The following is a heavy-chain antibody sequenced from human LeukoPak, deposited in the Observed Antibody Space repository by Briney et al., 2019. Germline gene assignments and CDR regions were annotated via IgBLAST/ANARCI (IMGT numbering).Heavy chain of an antibody. J-gene: IGHJ6*02. CDR1: GGTFSSYA. CDR2: IIPIFGTA. CDR3: ASSWELLYYYGMDV. V-gene: IGHV1-69*13. D-gene: IGHD1-26*01. Sequence: SVKVSCKASGGTFSSYAISWVRQAPGQGLEWMGGIIPIFGTANYAQKFQGRVTITADESTSTAYMELSSLRSKDTAVYYCASSWELLYYYGMDVWGQGTTVTVSS.